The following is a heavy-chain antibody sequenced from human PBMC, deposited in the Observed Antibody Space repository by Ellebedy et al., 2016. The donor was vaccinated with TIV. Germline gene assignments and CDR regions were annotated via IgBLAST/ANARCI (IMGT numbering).Heavy chain of an antibody. V-gene: IGHV3-7*01. CDR3: AKYYYDTSDPFDI. Sequence: GESLKISCTASGFTFSNYWMSWVRQAPGKGLEWVANIKQDGSERFYVDSVKGRFTISRDNAKNSLYLQMNSLRAEDTAVYYCAKYYYDTSDPFDIWGQGTTVTVSS. J-gene: IGHJ3*02. CDR2: IKQDGSER. CDR1: GFTFSNYW. D-gene: IGHD3-22*01.